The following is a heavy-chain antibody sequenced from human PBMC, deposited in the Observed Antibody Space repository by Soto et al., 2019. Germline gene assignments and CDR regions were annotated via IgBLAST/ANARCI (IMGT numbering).Heavy chain of an antibody. CDR1: GASIGSSY. D-gene: IGHD4-17*01. CDR2: IFYSGST. Sequence: SETLSLTCTVSGASIGSSYWSWIRQPPGKGLEWIGYIFYSGSTNYSPSLNSRVSISIDTSNSQFSLTLSSVTAADTAVYYCARASTVTKLDYWGHGILVTVSS. V-gene: IGHV4-59*01. J-gene: IGHJ4*01. CDR3: ARASTVTKLDY.